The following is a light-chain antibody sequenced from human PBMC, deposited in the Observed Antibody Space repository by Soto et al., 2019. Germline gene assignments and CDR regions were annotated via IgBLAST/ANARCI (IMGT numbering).Light chain of an antibody. V-gene: IGLV2-23*01. Sequence: QSALTQPASVSGSPGQSITISCTGTSSDVGSYNLVSWYQQHPGQAPKLMIYEGSKRPSGVSNRFSGSKSGNTASLTISGRQAEDEADYYCCSYAGSSTLVFGGGTKLTVL. CDR3: CSYAGSSTLV. CDR1: SSDVGSYNL. J-gene: IGLJ2*01. CDR2: EGS.